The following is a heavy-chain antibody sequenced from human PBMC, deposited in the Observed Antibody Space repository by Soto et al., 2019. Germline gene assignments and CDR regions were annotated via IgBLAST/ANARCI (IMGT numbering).Heavy chain of an antibody. CDR2: IIPIFGTA. CDR3: ARRVDTAMDIDYYGMDV. J-gene: IGHJ6*02. Sequence: QVQLVQSGAEVKKPGSSVKVSCKASGGTFSSYAISWVRQAPGQGLEWMGGIIPIFGTANYAQKFQGRVTITADESTSIAYMELSSLRSEDTAVYYCARRVDTAMDIDYYGMDVWGQGTTVTVSS. V-gene: IGHV1-69*01. D-gene: IGHD5-18*01. CDR1: GGTFSSYA.